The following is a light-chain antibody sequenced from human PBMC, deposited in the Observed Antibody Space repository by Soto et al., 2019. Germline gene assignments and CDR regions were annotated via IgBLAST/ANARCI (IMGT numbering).Light chain of an antibody. V-gene: IGLV2-8*01. J-gene: IGLJ1*01. CDR1: SSDVGGYNY. CDR3: SSYAGSRNV. CDR2: EVN. Sequence: QSVLTQPPSASGSPGQSVAISCTGTSSDVGGYNYVSWYQQHPGKAPKLMIYEVNKRPSGVPDRFSGSKSGNTASLPVSGLQAEDEADYYCSSYAGSRNVFGTGTKLTVL.